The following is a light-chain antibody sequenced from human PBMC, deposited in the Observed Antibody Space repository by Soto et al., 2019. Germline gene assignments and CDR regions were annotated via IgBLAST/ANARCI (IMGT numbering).Light chain of an antibody. J-gene: IGKJ3*01. Sequence: DIQVTQSPSSLSASVGDRVTITCQASQDITNHLNWYQHKPGKAPKLLICDSSDLETGVPSRFSGRGSGTYFTLTISSLQPEDIATYYCQKHDGVPQFGPGTRIDIK. V-gene: IGKV1-33*01. CDR1: QDITNH. CDR3: QKHDGVPQ. CDR2: DSS.